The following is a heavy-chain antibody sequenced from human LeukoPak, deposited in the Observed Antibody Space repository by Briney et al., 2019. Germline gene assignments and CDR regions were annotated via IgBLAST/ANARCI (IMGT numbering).Heavy chain of an antibody. Sequence: GGSLRLSCAASGFTFSSYAMSWVRQAPGKGLEWVSAISGSGDSTYYADSVKGRFTISRDNSKNTLYLQMKSLRAEDTAVYYCARYRYSSGWYYFEHWRQGILVTVSS. CDR2: ISGSGDST. CDR1: GFTFSSYA. J-gene: IGHJ4*02. V-gene: IGHV3-23*01. CDR3: ARYRYSSGWYYFEH. D-gene: IGHD6-19*01.